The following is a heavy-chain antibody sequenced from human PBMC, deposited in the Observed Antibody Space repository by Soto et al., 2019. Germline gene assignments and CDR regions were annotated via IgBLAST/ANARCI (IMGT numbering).Heavy chain of an antibody. CDR3: ARDPKTSGGQHWAFNYFDS. J-gene: IGHJ4*02. Sequence: SETLSLTCTVSGCSISGHYWIWIRQSPGKGLEWIGYIFYSGSTNYNPSLKSRVTLSADTSKNQFSLRLSSVTAEDAAVYYCARDPKTSGGQHWAFNYFDSWGQGTLVTVSS. CDR1: GCSISGHY. V-gene: IGHV4-59*11. D-gene: IGHD7-27*01. CDR2: IFYSGST.